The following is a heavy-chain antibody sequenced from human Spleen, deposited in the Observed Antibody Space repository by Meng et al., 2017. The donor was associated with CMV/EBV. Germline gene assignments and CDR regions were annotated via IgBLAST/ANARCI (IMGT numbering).Heavy chain of an antibody. CDR3: ARAAPHHIVVVGGMNDAFDI. V-gene: IGHV1-18*01. J-gene: IGHJ3*02. CDR2: ISPYTGDT. D-gene: IGHD2-21*01. Sequence: SSYGISWVRQAPGQGLEWMGWISPYTGDTDSPQNLQGRVTMTTDTSTSTAYMELRSLRSDDTAVFYCARAAPHHIVVVGGMNDAFDIWGQGTVVTVSS. CDR1: SSYG.